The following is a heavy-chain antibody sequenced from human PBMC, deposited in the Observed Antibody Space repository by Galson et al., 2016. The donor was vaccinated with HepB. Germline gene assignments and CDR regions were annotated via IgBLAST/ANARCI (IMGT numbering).Heavy chain of an antibody. Sequence: SLRLSCAASEFSFSTYDMNWVRQAPGKGLEWISHITSDSTTIYYADSVKGRFIISRDDAKNSLYLQMNSLRNEDTAVYYCARELKVRAALIGGTIGARYYDYGMDVWSQGTSVTVSS. CDR2: ITSDSTTI. CDR3: ARELKVRAALIGGTIGARYYDYGMDV. D-gene: IGHD3-16*01. J-gene: IGHJ6*02. V-gene: IGHV3-48*02. CDR1: EFSFSTYD.